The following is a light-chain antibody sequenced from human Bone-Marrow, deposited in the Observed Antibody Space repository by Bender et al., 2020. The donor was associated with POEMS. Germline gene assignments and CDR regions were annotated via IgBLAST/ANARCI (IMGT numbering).Light chain of an antibody. J-gene: IGLJ1*01. CDR3: CSYAGSRTYV. CDR1: SSDVGRYDY. V-gene: IGLV2-8*01. CDR2: EVT. Sequence: QSALTQPPSASGSPGQSVTISCTGTSSDVGRYDYVSWYQQHPGKAPKLMIYEVTKRPSGVPDRFSGSKSGSTASLTVSGLQAEDEADYYCCSYAGSRTYVFGTGTKVTVL.